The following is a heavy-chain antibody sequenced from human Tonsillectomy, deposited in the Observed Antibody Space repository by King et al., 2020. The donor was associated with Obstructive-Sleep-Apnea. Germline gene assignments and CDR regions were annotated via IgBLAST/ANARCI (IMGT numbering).Heavy chain of an antibody. CDR2: IKSKGEGETT. CDR1: GFTFSPSW. V-gene: IGHV3-15*01. Sequence: VQLVESGGGLVKPGGSLRLSCAASGFTFSPSWMSWVRQAPGKGLEGIARIKSKGEGETTDYAAPVKGRFTILRDDSENTVYLEMNSLRTEDTAVYYCTTDPRFWGQGTLVTVSS. J-gene: IGHJ4*02. CDR3: TTDPRF.